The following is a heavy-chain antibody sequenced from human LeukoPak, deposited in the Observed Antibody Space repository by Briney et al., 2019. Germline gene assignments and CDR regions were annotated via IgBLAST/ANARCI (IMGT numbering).Heavy chain of an antibody. D-gene: IGHD3-16*01. J-gene: IGHJ4*02. CDR3: ASPRGTYIDY. V-gene: IGHV4-38-2*01. CDR2: IFHTGSA. CDR1: GYSISTGYF. Sequence: PSETLSLTCAVSGYSISTGYFWGWIRQSPGQGLEWIGSIFHTGSASYNPSLKSRATLSVDTSKNEFSLKLTSVSAADTAMYYCASPRGTYIDYWGQGTLVIVSS.